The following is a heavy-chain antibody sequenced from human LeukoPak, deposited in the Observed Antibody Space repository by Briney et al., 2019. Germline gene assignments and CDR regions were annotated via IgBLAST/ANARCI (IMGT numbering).Heavy chain of an antibody. CDR2: INPNSGGT. CDR3: AREHIVVVTATGPYNWFDP. V-gene: IGHV1-2*02. J-gene: IGHJ5*02. Sequence: ASVKVSCKASGYTFTGYYMHWVRQAPGQGLEGMGWINPNSGGTNYAQKFQGRVTMTRDTSISTAYMELSRLRSDDTAVYYCAREHIVVVTATGPYNWFDPWGQGTLVTVSS. D-gene: IGHD2-21*02. CDR1: GYTFTGYY.